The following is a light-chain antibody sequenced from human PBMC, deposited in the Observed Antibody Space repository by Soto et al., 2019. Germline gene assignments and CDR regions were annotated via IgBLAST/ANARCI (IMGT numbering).Light chain of an antibody. CDR1: QGISNY. CDR3: QTYTNVPA. V-gene: IGKV1-27*01. CDR2: AAS. J-gene: IGKJ4*01. Sequence: DIQMTQSPSSLSASVGDRVTITCRASQGISNYLAWYQQIPGKVPKLLISAASTLQSGVPSRFSGSVSGTDFTLTISSLQPEDGATYYCQTYTNVPAFGGGTKVEIK.